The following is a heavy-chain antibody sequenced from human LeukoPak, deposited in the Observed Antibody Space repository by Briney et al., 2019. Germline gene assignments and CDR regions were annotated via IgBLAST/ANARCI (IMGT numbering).Heavy chain of an antibody. Sequence: GGSLKLSCAASGFTFSGSTMHWVRQASGKGLEWVGRIRCKANNYATAYAASVKGRFTISRDDSKNTANLQMNSLKTEDTAVYYCISDSSDYYYELKWDYWGQGTLVTVSS. CDR3: ISDSSDYYYELKWDY. V-gene: IGHV3-73*01. D-gene: IGHD3-22*01. CDR1: GFTFSGST. J-gene: IGHJ4*02. CDR2: IRCKANNYAT.